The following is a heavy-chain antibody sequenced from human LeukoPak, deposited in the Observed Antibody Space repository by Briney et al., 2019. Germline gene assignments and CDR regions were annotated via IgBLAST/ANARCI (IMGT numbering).Heavy chain of an antibody. CDR1: GGSISSGDYY. Sequence: SETLSLTCTVSGGSISSGDYYWSWIRQPPGKDLEWIGYIYYSGSTYYNPSLKSRVTISVDTSKNQFSLKLSSVTAADTAVYYCARGPIVGATQGWFDPWGQGTLVTVSS. J-gene: IGHJ5*02. V-gene: IGHV4-30-4*01. CDR2: IYYSGST. D-gene: IGHD1-26*01. CDR3: ARGPIVGATQGWFDP.